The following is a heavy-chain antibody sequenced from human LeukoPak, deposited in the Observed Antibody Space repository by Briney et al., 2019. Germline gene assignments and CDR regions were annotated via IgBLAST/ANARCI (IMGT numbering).Heavy chain of an antibody. D-gene: IGHD5-12*01. V-gene: IGHV1-8*01. Sequence: ASVKVSCKASGYTFTSYDINWVRQATGQGLEWMGWMNPKSGNTGYAQKFRGRVTMTRDTSISTAYMELSSLRSEDTAVYYCAKAGIVATMNADWFDPWGQGTLVTVSS. CDR3: AKAGIVATMNADWFDP. CDR2: MNPKSGNT. CDR1: GYTFTSYD. J-gene: IGHJ5*02.